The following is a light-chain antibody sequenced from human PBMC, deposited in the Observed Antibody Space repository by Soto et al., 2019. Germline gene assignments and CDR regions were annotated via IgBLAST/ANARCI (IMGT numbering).Light chain of an antibody. CDR3: SSYTTISTGVV. CDR1: SSDVGGYIY. Sequence: QSVMTQPASVSGSPGQSITISCTGTSSDVGGYIYVSWYQQRPGKAPKLMIYEVSNRPSGVSNRFSGSKSGNTASLTISGLRAEDDGVYYCSSYTTISTGVVFGGGTQVTVL. CDR2: EVS. J-gene: IGLJ2*01. V-gene: IGLV2-14*01.